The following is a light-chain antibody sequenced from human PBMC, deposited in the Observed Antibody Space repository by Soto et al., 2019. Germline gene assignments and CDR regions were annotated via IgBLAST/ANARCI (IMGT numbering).Light chain of an antibody. CDR3: QQRSNWPIT. CDR2: DAS. J-gene: IGKJ5*01. Sequence: EIVLTQSPATLSLSPGERATLSCRASQSVSIYLAWYQQRPGQAPRLLIYDASNRATGIPARFSGSGSGTDFTLTISSLEPEDFAVYYCQQRSNWPITFGQGTRWRL. V-gene: IGKV3-11*01. CDR1: QSVSIY.